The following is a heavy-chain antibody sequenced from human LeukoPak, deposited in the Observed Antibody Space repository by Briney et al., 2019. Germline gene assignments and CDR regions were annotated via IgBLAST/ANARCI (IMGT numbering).Heavy chain of an antibody. V-gene: IGHV4-39*01. CDR3: ARHRRVVTTHLGFDY. Sequence: SETLSLTCTVSGGSISSSSYYWGWIRQPPGKGLEWIGSIYYSGSTYYNPSLKSRVTISVDTSKNQFSLKLSSVTAADTAVYYCARHRRVVTTHLGFDYWGQGTLVTVSS. D-gene: IGHD3-3*01. CDR1: GGSISSSSYY. J-gene: IGHJ4*02. CDR2: IYYSGST.